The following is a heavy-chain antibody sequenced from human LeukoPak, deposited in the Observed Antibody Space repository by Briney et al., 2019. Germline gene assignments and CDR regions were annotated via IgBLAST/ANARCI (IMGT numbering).Heavy chain of an antibody. Sequence: ASVKVSCKASGYTFTSYYMHWVRQAPGQGLEWMGIINPSGGSTSYAQKFQGRVTMTRDTSTSTVYMELSSLRSEDTAVYYCARDGGNYYGSGSYYKGFDCWGQGTLVTVSS. CDR1: GYTFTSYY. D-gene: IGHD3-10*01. CDR2: INPSGGST. V-gene: IGHV1-46*01. J-gene: IGHJ4*02. CDR3: ARDGGNYYGSGSYYKGFDC.